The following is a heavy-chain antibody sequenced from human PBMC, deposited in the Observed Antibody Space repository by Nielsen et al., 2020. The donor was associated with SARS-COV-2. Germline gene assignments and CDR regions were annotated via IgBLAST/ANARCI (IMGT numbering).Heavy chain of an antibody. CDR3: SRYVWGSYRANDAFDI. CDR1: GGSISSYY. D-gene: IGHD3-16*02. J-gene: IGHJ3*02. CDR2: IYYSGST. Sequence: SDTLSLTCTVSGGSISSYYWSWIRQPPGKGLEWIGYIYYSGSTNYNPSLKSRVTISVDTSKNQFSLKLSSVTAADTAVYYCSRYVWGSYRANDAFDIWGQGTMVTVSS. V-gene: IGHV4-59*01.